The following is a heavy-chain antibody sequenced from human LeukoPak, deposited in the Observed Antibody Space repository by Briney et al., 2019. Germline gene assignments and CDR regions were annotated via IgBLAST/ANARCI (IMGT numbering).Heavy chain of an antibody. D-gene: IGHD2-15*01. CDR1: GFVFSNYD. CDR2: ISGSGGST. Sequence: GKSLRLSCAASGFVFSNYDMHWVRQAPGKGLEWVSAISGSGGSTYYADSVKGRFTISRDNSKNTLYLQMNSLRAEDTAVYYCAKDLNVVVLDYWGQGTLVTVSS. CDR3: AKDLNVVVLDY. V-gene: IGHV3-23*01. J-gene: IGHJ4*02.